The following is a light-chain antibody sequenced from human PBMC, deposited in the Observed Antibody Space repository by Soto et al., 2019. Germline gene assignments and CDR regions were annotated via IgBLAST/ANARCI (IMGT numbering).Light chain of an antibody. Sequence: EIVLTQSPANLSLSPGERATLSCRTSQSVSGSLAWYQQQPGQAPTLLIYDSSNRASGIPARFSGSGSGTDFTLTITSLEPEDFAVYYCQQRYSWPLAFGGGTKVEI. V-gene: IGKV3-11*01. J-gene: IGKJ4*01. CDR3: QQRYSWPLA. CDR1: QSVSGS. CDR2: DSS.